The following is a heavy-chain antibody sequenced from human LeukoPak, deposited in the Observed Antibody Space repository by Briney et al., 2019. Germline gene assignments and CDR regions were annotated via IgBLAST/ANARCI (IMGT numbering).Heavy chain of an antibody. V-gene: IGHV4-59*13. CDR1: GDSITGYY. Sequence: SETLSLTCSVSGDSITGYYGGWVRQPPGKGLEGRGDIYYTGSTKYNTYLTRRGTISLDTSKHQFSLKLRSVTAADTAVYYCAIQNPIPMVRGVIGTFDYWGQGTLVTVSS. CDR2: IYYTGST. J-gene: IGHJ4*02. D-gene: IGHD3-10*01. CDR3: AIQNPIPMVRGVIGTFDY.